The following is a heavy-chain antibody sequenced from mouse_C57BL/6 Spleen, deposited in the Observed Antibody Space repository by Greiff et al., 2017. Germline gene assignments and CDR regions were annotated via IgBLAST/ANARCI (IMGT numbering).Heavy chain of an antibody. D-gene: IGHD1-1*01. J-gene: IGHJ4*01. CDR1: GYAFSSYW. CDR2: IYPGDGDT. V-gene: IGHV1-80*01. Sequence: VQLQQSGAELVKPGASVKISCKASGYAFSSYWMNWVKQRPGTGLEWIGQIYPGDGDTNYNGKFKGKATLTADNSSRTAYMQVSSLTSEDSAVYVCARGGTVVATTPARDYWGQGTSVTVSS. CDR3: ARGGTVVATTPARDY.